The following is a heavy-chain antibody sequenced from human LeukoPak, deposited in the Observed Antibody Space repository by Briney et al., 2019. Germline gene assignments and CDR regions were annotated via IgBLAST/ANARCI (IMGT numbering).Heavy chain of an antibody. CDR2: IYHSGST. J-gene: IGHJ5*02. Sequence: SETLSLTCTVSGYSISSGYYWGWIRQPPGKGLEWIGSIYHSGSTYYNPSLKSRVTISVDTSKNQFSLKLSSVTAADTAVYYCARDRLVTFNWFGPWGQGTLVTVSS. V-gene: IGHV4-38-2*02. D-gene: IGHD3-9*01. CDR1: GYSISSGYY. CDR3: ARDRLVTFNWFGP.